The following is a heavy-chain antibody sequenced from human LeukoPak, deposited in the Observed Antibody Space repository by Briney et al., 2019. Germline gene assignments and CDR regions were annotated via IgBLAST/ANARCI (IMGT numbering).Heavy chain of an antibody. Sequence: PGGSLRLSCAASGFTFSSYGMHWFRQAPGKGLEWVAVISYDGSNKYYADSVKGRFTISRDNSKNTLYLQMNSLRAEDTAVYYCAKLSYYYDSSGYSRDYWGQGTLVTVSS. CDR1: GFTFSSYG. J-gene: IGHJ4*02. CDR2: ISYDGSNK. CDR3: AKLSYYYDSSGYSRDY. D-gene: IGHD3-22*01. V-gene: IGHV3-30*18.